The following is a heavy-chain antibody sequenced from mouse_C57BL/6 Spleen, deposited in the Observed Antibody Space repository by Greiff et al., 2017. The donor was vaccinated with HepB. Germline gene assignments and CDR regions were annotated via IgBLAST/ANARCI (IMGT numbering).Heavy chain of an antibody. CDR1: GFTFNTYA. J-gene: IGHJ3*01. V-gene: IGHV10-3*01. Sequence: DVKLVESGGGLVQPKGSLKLSCAASGFTFNTYAMHWVRLAPGKGLEWVARIRSKSSNYATYYADSVKDRFTISRDDSQSMLYLQMNNLKTEDTAMDYCVIEGDYYGISFEFAYWDQVTLVTVSA. D-gene: IGHD1-1*01. CDR3: VIEGDYYGISFEFAY. CDR2: IRSKSSNYAT.